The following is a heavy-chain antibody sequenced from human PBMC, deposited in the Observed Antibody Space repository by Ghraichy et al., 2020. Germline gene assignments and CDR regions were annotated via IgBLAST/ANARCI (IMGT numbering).Heavy chain of an antibody. CDR2: INPNSGGT. Sequence: ASVKVSCKVSGYTFTGYYMHWVRQAPGQGLEWMGWINPNSGGTNYAQKFQGRVTMTRDTSISTAYMELSRLRSDDTAVYYCVRVEDWGSYYYYYGMDVWGQGTTVTVSS. J-gene: IGHJ6*02. V-gene: IGHV1-2*02. D-gene: IGHD3-16*01. CDR3: VRVEDWGSYYYYYGMDV. CDR1: GYTFTGYY.